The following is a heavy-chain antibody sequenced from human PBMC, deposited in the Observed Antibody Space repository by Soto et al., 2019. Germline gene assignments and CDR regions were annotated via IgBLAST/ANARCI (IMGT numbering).Heavy chain of an antibody. J-gene: IGHJ4*02. CDR3: ARMDYYYDSSGWYYFDY. D-gene: IGHD3-22*01. Sequence: GASVKVSCKASGYTFTSYDINWVRQATGQGLEWMGWMNPNSGNTNYAQKFQGRVTITRNKSTSTAYMELSSLRSEDTAVYYCARMDYYYDSSGWYYFDYWGQGTLVTVSS. V-gene: IGHV1-8*01. CDR1: GYTFTSYD. CDR2: MNPNSGNT.